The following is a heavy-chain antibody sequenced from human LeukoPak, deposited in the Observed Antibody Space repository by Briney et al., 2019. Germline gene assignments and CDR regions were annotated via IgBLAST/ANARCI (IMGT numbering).Heavy chain of an antibody. CDR2: IYYSGGT. CDR1: GGSISSYY. J-gene: IGHJ4*02. D-gene: IGHD3-22*01. Sequence: PSETLSLTCTVSGGSISSYYWSWIRQPPGKGLEWIGYIYYSGGTNYNPSLKSRVTISVDTSKNQFSLKLSSVTAADTAVYYCASYDSSGASGYWGQGTLVTVSS. V-gene: IGHV4-59*08. CDR3: ASYDSSGASGY.